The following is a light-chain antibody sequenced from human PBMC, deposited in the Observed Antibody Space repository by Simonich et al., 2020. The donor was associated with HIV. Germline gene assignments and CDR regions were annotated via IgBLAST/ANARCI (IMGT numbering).Light chain of an antibody. CDR3: QQRNNWPLFT. CDR2: DAS. Sequence: EIVLTQSPATLSLSPGERATLFCRASQSVRSQLAWYQQKPGQAPRLRISDASNRATGIPARFSGSGSGTDFTHTVSSLEPEDFAVYYCQQRNNWPLFTFGRDQSGYQT. J-gene: IGKJ3*01. CDR1: QSVRSQ. V-gene: IGKV3-11*01.